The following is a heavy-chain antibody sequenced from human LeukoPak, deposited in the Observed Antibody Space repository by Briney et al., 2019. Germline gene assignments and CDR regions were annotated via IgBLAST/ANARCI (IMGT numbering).Heavy chain of an antibody. D-gene: IGHD5-18*01. J-gene: IGHJ6*03. CDR3: TRMLDTDYYSYYMDV. V-gene: IGHV3-49*04. CDR1: GFTFGDYA. CDR2: IRSKAYSGTT. Sequence: PGRSLRLSCTASGFTFGDYALSWVLPAPGTGLEGVVFIRSKAYSGTTEYAASVKGRFTISRDDSKYIAYLQMNSLQTEDTAVYYCTRMLDTDYYSYYMDVWGKGTTVTVSS.